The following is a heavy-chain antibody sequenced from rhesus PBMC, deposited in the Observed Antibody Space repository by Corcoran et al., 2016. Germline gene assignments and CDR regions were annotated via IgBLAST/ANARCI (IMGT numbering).Heavy chain of an antibody. CDR1: GYTFTDYY. J-gene: IGHJ4*01. D-gene: IGHD1-1*01. CDR3: ATDQRYSVGYFDY. V-gene: IGHV1-111*02. CDR2: FKPGGGET. Sequence: EVQLVQSGAEVKKPGASVKISCKASGYTFTDYYLHWVRQAPGKGLEWRGRFKPGGGETIHAKKFQDRVTITTDTSTDTAYMELSSLRSEDTAVYYCATDQRYSVGYFDYWGQGVLVTVSS.